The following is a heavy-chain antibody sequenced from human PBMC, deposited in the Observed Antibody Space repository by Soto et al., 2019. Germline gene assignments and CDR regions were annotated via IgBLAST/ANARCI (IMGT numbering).Heavy chain of an antibody. CDR3: ARGSGYYYYYFDY. D-gene: IGHD3-22*01. J-gene: IGHJ4*02. CDR1: GFTFSSYG. V-gene: IGHV3-33*01. Sequence: VQLVESGGGVVQPGRSLRLSCAASGFTFSSYGMHWVRQAPGKGLEWVAVIWYDGSNKYYEDSVKGRFTISRDNSKNTLHLQMNSLRAEDTAVYYCARGSGYYYYYFDYWGQGTLVTVSS. CDR2: IWYDGSNK.